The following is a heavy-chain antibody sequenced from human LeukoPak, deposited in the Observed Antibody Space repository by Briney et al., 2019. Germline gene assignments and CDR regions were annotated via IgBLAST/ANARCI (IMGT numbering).Heavy chain of an antibody. Sequence: QPGGSLRLSCAASGFTVSSNYMSWVRQAPGKGLEWVSVIYSGGSTYYADSVKGRFTISRDNSKNTLYLQMNSLRAEDTAVYYCAREAPNDFWSGYWDVWGKGTTVTVSS. J-gene: IGHJ6*04. CDR3: AREAPNDFWSGYWDV. CDR2: IYSGGST. V-gene: IGHV3-53*01. D-gene: IGHD3-3*01. CDR1: GFTVSSNY.